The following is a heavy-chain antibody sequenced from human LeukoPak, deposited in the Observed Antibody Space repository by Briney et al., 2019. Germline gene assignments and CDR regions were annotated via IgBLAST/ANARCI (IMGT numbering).Heavy chain of an antibody. CDR2: IYPGNSDT. D-gene: IGHD3-10*01. J-gene: IGHJ6*02. CDR3: ARHRFDGSEKYYGMDV. Sequence: GESLKISCKGSGYSFTNYWIGWVRQMPRKGLEWMGIIYPGNSDTRYSPSFQGQVTISADKSISTAYLQWSSVKASDTAMYYCARHRFDGSEKYYGMDVWGQGTTVTVSS. CDR1: GYSFTNYW. V-gene: IGHV5-51*01.